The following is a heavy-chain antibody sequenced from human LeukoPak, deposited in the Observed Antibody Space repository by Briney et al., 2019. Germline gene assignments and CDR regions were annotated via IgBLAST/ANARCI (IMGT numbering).Heavy chain of an antibody. CDR2: IIPIFGTA. J-gene: IGHJ4*02. D-gene: IGHD3-16*01. Sequence: SVKVSCKASGYTFTSYGISWVRQAPGQGLEWMGGIIPIFGTANYAQKFQGRVTITADESTSTAYMELSSLRSEDTAVYYCARGGAGWPTYYFDYWGQGTLVTVSS. V-gene: IGHV1-69*13. CDR3: ARGGAGWPTYYFDY. CDR1: GYTFTSYG.